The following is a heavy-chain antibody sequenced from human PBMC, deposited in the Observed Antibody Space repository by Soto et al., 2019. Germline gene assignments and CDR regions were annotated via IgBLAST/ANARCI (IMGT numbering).Heavy chain of an antibody. Sequence: QVQLVESGGGVVQPGGSRRLSCAASGFTFSNYAMHWVRQAPGKGLEWVSVISYDGNNKYYADSVKGRFTISRDNFKNTLFLLMNSRRVADTALYFCARPNSGWYSSTDYWGQGTLVTVSS. CDR3: ARPNSGWYSSTDY. CDR2: ISYDGNNK. V-gene: IGHV3-30-3*01. CDR1: GFTFSNYA. D-gene: IGHD6-19*01. J-gene: IGHJ4*02.